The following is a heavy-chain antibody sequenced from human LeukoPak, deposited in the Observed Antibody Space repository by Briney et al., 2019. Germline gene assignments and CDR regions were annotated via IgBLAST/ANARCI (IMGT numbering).Heavy chain of an antibody. V-gene: IGHV3-74*01. CDR2: INTDGSST. CDR3: AREYSSSSGRSFDY. Sequence: GGSLRLSCAASGFTFSSYWMHWVRQAPGKGLVWVSRINTDGSSTTYADSVKGRFTISRDNAKNTLYLQMNSLRADDTAVYYCAREYSSSSGRSFDYWGQGTLV. J-gene: IGHJ4*02. CDR1: GFTFSSYW. D-gene: IGHD6-6*01.